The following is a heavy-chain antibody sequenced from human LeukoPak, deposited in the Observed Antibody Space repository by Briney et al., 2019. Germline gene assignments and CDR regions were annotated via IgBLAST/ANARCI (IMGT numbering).Heavy chain of an antibody. CDR3: AREYTAMAYDY. J-gene: IGHJ4*02. D-gene: IGHD5-18*01. CDR2: ISSTSKYI. V-gene: IGHV3-21*01. Sequence: GGSLRLSCAASGFTFSSYSMNWVRQAPGKGLEWVSSISSTSKYIYYADSVKGRFTISRDNAKNSLYLQMNNLRVDDSAVYYCAREYTAMAYDYWGQGNLVTVSS. CDR1: GFTFSSYS.